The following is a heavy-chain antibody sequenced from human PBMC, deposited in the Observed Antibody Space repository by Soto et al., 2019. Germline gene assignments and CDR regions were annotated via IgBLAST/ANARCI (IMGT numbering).Heavy chain of an antibody. CDR3: ARDPNSKPYYDFWSGYYRAADYYYYSMDV. J-gene: IGHJ6*02. CDR1: GDSVSSNSAA. D-gene: IGHD3-3*01. V-gene: IGHV6-1*01. Sequence: SQTLSLTCAISGDSVSSNSAAWNWIRQSPSRGLEWLGRTYYRSKWYNDYAVSVKSRITINPDTSKNQFSLQLNSVTPEDTAGYHCARDPNSKPYYDFWSGYYRAADYYYYSMDVWGQGTTVTVSS. CDR2: TYYRSKWYN.